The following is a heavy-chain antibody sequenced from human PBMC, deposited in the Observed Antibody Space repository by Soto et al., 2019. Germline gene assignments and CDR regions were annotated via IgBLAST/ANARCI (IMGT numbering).Heavy chain of an antibody. CDR3: ARGSRAFDI. CDR2: ISYDGSNK. J-gene: IGHJ3*02. V-gene: IGHV3-30*04. CDR1: GFTFSSYA. D-gene: IGHD2-15*01. Sequence: GGSLRLSCAASGFTFSSYAMHWVRQAPGKGLEWVAVISYDGSNKYYADSMKGRFTISRDNSKNTLYLQMNSLRAEDTAVYYCARGSRAFDIWGQGTMVTVSS.